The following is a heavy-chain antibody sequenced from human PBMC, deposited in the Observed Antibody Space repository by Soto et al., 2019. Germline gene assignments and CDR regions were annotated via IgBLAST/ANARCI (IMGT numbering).Heavy chain of an antibody. J-gene: IGHJ6*02. V-gene: IGHV4-59*01. CDR1: GGSISSYY. CDR2: IYYSGST. D-gene: IGHD1-26*01. Sequence: QVQLQESGPGLVKPSETLSLTCTVSGGSISSYYWSWIRQPPGKGLEWIGYIYYSGSTNYNPSLKSRVTISVDTSKNPFSLKLSSVTAADTAVYYCARVGSGSYYGTYYYYYGMDVWGQGTTVTVSS. CDR3: ARVGSGSYYGTYYYYYGMDV.